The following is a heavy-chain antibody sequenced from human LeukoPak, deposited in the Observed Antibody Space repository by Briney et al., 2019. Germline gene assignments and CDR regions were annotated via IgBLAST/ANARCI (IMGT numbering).Heavy chain of an antibody. CDR3: ARGSYYGSGSYYNRQYYYYGMDV. J-gene: IGHJ6*04. D-gene: IGHD3-10*01. Sequence: PSETLSLTCAVCGGSFSGYYWSWIRQPPGKGLEWIGEINHSGSTNYNPSLKSRVTISVDTSKNQFSLKLSSVTAADTAVYYCARGSYYGSGSYYNRQYYYYGMDVWGKGTTVTVSS. V-gene: IGHV4-34*01. CDR1: GGSFSGYY. CDR2: INHSGST.